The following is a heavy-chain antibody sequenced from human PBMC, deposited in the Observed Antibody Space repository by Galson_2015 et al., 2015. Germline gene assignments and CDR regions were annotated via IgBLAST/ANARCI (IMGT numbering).Heavy chain of an antibody. CDR2: ISSSGSTR. V-gene: IGHV3-48*03. Sequence: SLRLSCAASGFSLSSCEMNWVRQAPGDGLEWVSYISSSGSTRYYADSVKGRFTISRDNARNSLFLQMDSLRAEHAAVYYCACLSSYDTYIDHRGLGTQVPVS. CDR3: ACLSSYDTYIDH. J-gene: IGHJ4*02. CDR1: GFSLSSCE. D-gene: IGHD3-22*01.